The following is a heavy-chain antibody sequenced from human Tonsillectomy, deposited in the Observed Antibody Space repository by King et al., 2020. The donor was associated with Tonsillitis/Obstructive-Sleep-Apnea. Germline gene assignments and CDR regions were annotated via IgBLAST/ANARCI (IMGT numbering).Heavy chain of an antibody. CDR1: GYTFTSYA. D-gene: IGHD2-21*01. CDR2: INAGNGNT. J-gene: IGHJ6*03. V-gene: IGHV1-3*01. Sequence: QLVQSGAEVKKPGASVKVSCKASGYTFTSYAMHWVRQAPGQRLEWMGWINAGNGNTKYSQKFQGRVTITRDTSASTAYMERSSLRSEDTAVYYCARGDWVGYYYYYMDVWGKGTTVTVSS. CDR3: ARGDWVGYYYYYMDV.